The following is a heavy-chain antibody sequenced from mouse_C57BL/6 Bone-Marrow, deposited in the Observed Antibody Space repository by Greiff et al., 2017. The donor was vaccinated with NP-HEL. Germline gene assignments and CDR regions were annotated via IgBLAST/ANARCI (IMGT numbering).Heavy chain of an antibody. CDR2: ISDGGSYT. Sequence: EVKLMESGGGLVKPGGSLKLSCAASGFTFSSYAMSWVRQTPEKRLEWVATISDGGSYTYYPDNVKGRFTLSRDNAKNNLYLQMSHLKSEDTAMYYCARDPDYYGSSWGFAYWGQGTLVTVSA. J-gene: IGHJ3*01. CDR3: ARDPDYYGSSWGFAY. V-gene: IGHV5-4*01. D-gene: IGHD1-1*01. CDR1: GFTFSSYA.